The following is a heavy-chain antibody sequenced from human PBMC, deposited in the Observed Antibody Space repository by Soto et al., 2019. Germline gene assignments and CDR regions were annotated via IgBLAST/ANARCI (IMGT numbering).Heavy chain of an antibody. Sequence: GASVKVSCKASGGTFSSYAISWVRQAPGQGLEWMGGIIPIFGTANYAQKFQGRVTITADKSTSTAYMELSSLRSEDTAVYYCARRTMVRGGHYYYYGMDVWGQGTTVTAP. D-gene: IGHD3-10*01. CDR2: IIPIFGTA. J-gene: IGHJ6*02. CDR3: ARRTMVRGGHYYYYGMDV. V-gene: IGHV1-69*06. CDR1: GGTFSSYA.